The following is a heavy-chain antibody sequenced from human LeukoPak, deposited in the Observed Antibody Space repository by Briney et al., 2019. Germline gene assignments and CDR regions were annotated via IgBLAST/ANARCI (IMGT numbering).Heavy chain of an antibody. CDR1: GVSISSYY. Sequence: SETLSLTCTVSGVSISSYYWSWIRQPPGKGLEWIGYIYYSVSTNYNPSLKSRVTISVDTSKNQFSLKLSSVTAADTAVYYCARHGGGYYDSSGYYFEYFQHWGQGTLVTVSS. D-gene: IGHD3-22*01. CDR3: ARHGGGYYDSSGYYFEYFQH. J-gene: IGHJ1*01. V-gene: IGHV4-59*08. CDR2: IYYSVST.